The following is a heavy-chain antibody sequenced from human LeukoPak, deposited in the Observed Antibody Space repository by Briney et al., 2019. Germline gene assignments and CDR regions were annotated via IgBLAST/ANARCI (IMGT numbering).Heavy chain of an antibody. CDR3: TTYNSRLFDP. CDR2: IKSKTYGGTT. V-gene: IGHV3-15*01. Sequence: PGGSLRLSCAASGFTFSNAWMSWVRQDPGKGLEWVGRIKSKTYGGTTDYAAPVKGRFTISRDDSKNTLYLQMNSLKTEDTAVYYCTTYNSRLFDPWGQGTLVTVSS. J-gene: IGHJ5*02. D-gene: IGHD6-13*01. CDR1: GFTFSNAW.